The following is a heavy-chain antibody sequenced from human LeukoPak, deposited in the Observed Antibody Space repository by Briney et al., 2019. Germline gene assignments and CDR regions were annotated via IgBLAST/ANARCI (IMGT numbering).Heavy chain of an antibody. J-gene: IGHJ4*02. CDR1: GSTFSSYG. Sequence: HPGGSLRLSCAASGSTFSSYGMHWVRQAPGKGLEWVAFIRYDGSDKYYADSVKGRFTISRDNSKNTLYLQMNSLRAEDTAAYYCANLPIRGSGSYYTDYWGQGTLGTVSS. V-gene: IGHV3-30*02. CDR3: ANLPIRGSGSYYTDY. D-gene: IGHD3-10*01. CDR2: IRYDGSDK.